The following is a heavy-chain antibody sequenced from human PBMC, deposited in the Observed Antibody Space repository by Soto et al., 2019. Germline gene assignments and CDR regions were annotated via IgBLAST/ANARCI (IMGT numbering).Heavy chain of an antibody. Sequence: QVQVVESGGGVVQPGRSLRLSCAASGFNFSNYNMHWVRQAPGKGLECVAIISHDGSKLYSAGSVKGRFTISRANAKTILFLPLDRLRAAGMAAFHCATALTYGTLVQWGQAALVRVSS. V-gene: IGHV3-30*03. J-gene: IGHJ4*02. D-gene: IGHD2-8*02. CDR3: ATALTYGTLVQ. CDR2: ISHDGSKL. CDR1: GFNFSNYN.